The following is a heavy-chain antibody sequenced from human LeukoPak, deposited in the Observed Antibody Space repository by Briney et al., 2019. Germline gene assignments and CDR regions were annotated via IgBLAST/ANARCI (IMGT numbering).Heavy chain of an antibody. Sequence: KPSETLSLTCTVSGGSISSGGYYWSWIRQHPGKGLEWIGYIYYSGSTYYNPSLKSRVTISVDTSKNQFSLKLSSVTATDTAVYYCARDGSGSYYVGIDYWGQGTLVTVSS. CDR3: ARDGSGSYYVGIDY. D-gene: IGHD3-10*01. J-gene: IGHJ4*02. V-gene: IGHV4-31*03. CDR2: IYYSGST. CDR1: GGSISSGGYY.